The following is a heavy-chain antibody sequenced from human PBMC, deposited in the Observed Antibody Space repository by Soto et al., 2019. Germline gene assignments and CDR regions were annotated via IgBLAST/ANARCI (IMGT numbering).Heavy chain of an antibody. CDR3: ARYLKTMVRGVMRGNWFDP. CDR1: GYSFTSYW. D-gene: IGHD3-10*01. Sequence: GESLKISCKGSGYSFTSYWIGWVRQMPGKGLEWMGIIYPGDSDTRYSPSFQGQVTISADKSISTAYLQWSSLKASDTAMYYCARYLKTMVRGVMRGNWFDPWGQGTLVTVSS. J-gene: IGHJ5*02. V-gene: IGHV5-51*01. CDR2: IYPGDSDT.